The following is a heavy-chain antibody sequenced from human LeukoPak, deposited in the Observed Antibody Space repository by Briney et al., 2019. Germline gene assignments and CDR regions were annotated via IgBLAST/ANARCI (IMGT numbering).Heavy chain of an antibody. V-gene: IGHV3-74*01. D-gene: IGHD4-17*01. Sequence: GGSLRLSCAASGFTFSSYWMHWVRQAPGKGLVWVSRINSDGSSTSYADSVKGRFTFSRDNAKNTLYLQMNSLRAEDTAVYYCARGPGVTTLYYYYGMDVWGQGTTVTVSS. J-gene: IGHJ6*02. CDR2: INSDGSST. CDR1: GFTFSSYW. CDR3: ARGPGVTTLYYYYGMDV.